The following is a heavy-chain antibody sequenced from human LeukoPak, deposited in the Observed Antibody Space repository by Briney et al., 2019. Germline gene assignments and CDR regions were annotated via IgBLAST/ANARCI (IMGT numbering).Heavy chain of an antibody. J-gene: IGHJ4*02. D-gene: IGHD5-18*01. CDR1: GGSISSGGYY. V-gene: IGHV4-31*03. CDR2: IYYSGST. Sequence: PSQTLSLTCTVSGGSISSGGYYWSWIRQHPGKGLEWIGYIYYSGSTYYNPSLKSRVTISVDTSKNQFSLKLRSVTAADTAVYYCARVRRGYSYGLDYWGQGTLVTVSS. CDR3: ARVRRGYSYGLDY.